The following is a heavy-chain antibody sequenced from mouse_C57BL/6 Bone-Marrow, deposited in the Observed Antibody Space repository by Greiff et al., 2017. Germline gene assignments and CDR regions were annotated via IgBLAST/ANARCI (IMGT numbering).Heavy chain of an antibody. D-gene: IGHD1-1*01. Sequence: VKLMESGPGLVAPSQSLSITCTVSGFSLTSYAISWVRQPPGKGLEWLGVIWTGGGTNYNSALKSRLSISKDNSKSQVFLKMNSLQTDDTARYYCARYYYGSSWHWYFDVWGTGTTVTVSS. CDR3: ARYYYGSSWHWYFDV. V-gene: IGHV2-9-1*01. CDR1: GFSLTSYA. CDR2: IWTGGGT. J-gene: IGHJ1*03.